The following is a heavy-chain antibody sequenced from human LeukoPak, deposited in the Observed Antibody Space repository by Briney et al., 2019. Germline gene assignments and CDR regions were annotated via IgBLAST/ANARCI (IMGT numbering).Heavy chain of an antibody. J-gene: IGHJ5*02. CDR2: ISSSSSTI. V-gene: IGHV3-48*01. D-gene: IGHD3-22*01. CDR1: GFTFSSYS. CDR3: ARSGSDSSGYNWFDP. Sequence: PGGSLRLSCAASGFTFSSYSMNWVRQAPGKGLEWVSYISSSSSTIYYADSVKGRFTISRDNAKNSLYLQMNSLRAEDTAVYYCARSGSDSSGYNWFDPWGQGTLVTVSS.